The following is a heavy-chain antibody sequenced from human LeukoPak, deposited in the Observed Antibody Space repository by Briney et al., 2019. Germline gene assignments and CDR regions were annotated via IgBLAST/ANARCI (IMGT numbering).Heavy chain of an antibody. Sequence: GSVSLYGVGSGFSVCDFSLLWVRQVPGQGLEWVSLISSDGGATQYADSGKGGFAISRDNNRNSLFLQMNSRGVQDTAFYYCGKGNNSISFIFDYWGQGTLVT. CDR1: GFSVCDFS. D-gene: IGHD2/OR15-2a*01. CDR2: ISSDGGAT. J-gene: IGHJ4*02. V-gene: IGHV3-43*02. CDR3: GKGNNSISFIFDY.